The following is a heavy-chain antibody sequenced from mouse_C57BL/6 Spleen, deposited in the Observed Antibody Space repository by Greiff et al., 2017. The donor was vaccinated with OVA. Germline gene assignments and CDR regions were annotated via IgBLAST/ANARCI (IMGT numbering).Heavy chain of an antibody. Sequence: EVKLMESGGGLVKPGGSLKLSCAASGFTFSDYGMHWVRQGPEKGLEWVAYISSGSSTIYYADTVKGRFTISRDNAKNTLFLQMTSLRSEDTAMYYCATYYSNYGFDYWSQGTTLTVSS. CDR2: ISSGSSTI. CDR1: GFTFSDYG. CDR3: ATYYSNYGFDY. D-gene: IGHD2-5*01. V-gene: IGHV5-17*01. J-gene: IGHJ2*01.